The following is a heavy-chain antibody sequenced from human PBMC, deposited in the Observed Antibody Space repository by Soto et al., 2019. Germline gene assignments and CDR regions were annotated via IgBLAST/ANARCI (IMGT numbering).Heavy chain of an antibody. V-gene: IGHV4-34*01. J-gene: IGHJ6*02. CDR3: ASWARTKIAAARTGIPLYYYYYYGMDV. CDR2: INHSGST. Sequence: PSDTLSLTCAVYGGAFSGYYWSWIRQPPGKGLEWIGEINHSGSTNYNPSLKSRGTISVDTSKNQFSLKLSSVTAADTAVYYCASWARTKIAAARTGIPLYYYYYYGMDVWGQGTTVTVSS. CDR1: GGAFSGYY. D-gene: IGHD6-13*01.